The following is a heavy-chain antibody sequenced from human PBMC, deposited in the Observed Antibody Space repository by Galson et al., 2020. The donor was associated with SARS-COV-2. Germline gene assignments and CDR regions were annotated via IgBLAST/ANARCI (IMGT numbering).Heavy chain of an antibody. Sequence: GGSLRLSCVDSGFTFNRYPVHWVRQAPGKGPEWVAVISYDGGKRRYADSVKGRFTISRDNSKQTLYLEMNSVKEEDTAVYYCARDVGASEEYYFDNWGQGTLDTVSS. CDR1: GFTFNRYP. V-gene: IGHV3-30*01. CDR3: ARDVGASEEYYFDN. J-gene: IGHJ4*02. D-gene: IGHD1-26*01. CDR2: ISYDGGKR.